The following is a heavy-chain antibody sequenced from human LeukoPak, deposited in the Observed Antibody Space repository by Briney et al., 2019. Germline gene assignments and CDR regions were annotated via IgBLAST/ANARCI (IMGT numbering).Heavy chain of an antibody. J-gene: IGHJ6*03. CDR1: GDSISGYS. CDR2: IYYSGST. V-gene: IGHV4-59*01. CDR3: AREIGYYYYMDV. Sequence: SETLSLTCTVSGDSISGYSWSWIRQPPGKGLEWIGYIYYSGSTNYIPSLKSRVSISVDTSKNQFSLKLSSVTAADTAVYYCAREIGYYYYMDVRGKGTTVTVSS.